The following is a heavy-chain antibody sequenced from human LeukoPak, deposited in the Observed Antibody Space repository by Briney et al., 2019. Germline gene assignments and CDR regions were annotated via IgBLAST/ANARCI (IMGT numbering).Heavy chain of an antibody. CDR1: GFTFSSYS. D-gene: IGHD5-18*01. CDR2: ISGSGGST. CDR3: AKDLTAMVTVLDY. V-gene: IGHV3-23*01. J-gene: IGHJ4*02. Sequence: GGSLRLSCAASGFTFSSYSMNWVRQAPGKGLEWVSAISGSGGSTYYADSVKGRFTISRDNSKNTLYLQMNSLRAEDTAVYYCAKDLTAMVTVLDYWGQGTLVTVSS.